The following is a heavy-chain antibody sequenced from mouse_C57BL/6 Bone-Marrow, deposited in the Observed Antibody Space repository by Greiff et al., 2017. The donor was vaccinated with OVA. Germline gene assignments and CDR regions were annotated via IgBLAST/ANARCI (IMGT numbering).Heavy chain of an antibody. CDR2: INPYNGDT. V-gene: IGHV1-20*01. CDR3: ARSPSWFAY. J-gene: IGHJ3*01. Sequence: VQLQQSGPELVQPGDSVKISCKASGYSFTGYFMNWVMQSHGKSLEWIGRINPYNGDTFYNQKFKGKATLTVDKSSSTAHMELRSLTSEDSAVYYCARSPSWFAYWGQGTLVTVSA. CDR1: GYSFTGYF.